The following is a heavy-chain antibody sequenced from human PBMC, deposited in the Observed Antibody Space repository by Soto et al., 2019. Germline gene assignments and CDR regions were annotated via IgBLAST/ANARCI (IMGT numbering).Heavy chain of an antibody. CDR2: ISYDGSKK. CDR3: AKEGYFDWLLQYSHYMDV. CDR1: KFSFSTYG. J-gene: IGHJ6*03. V-gene: IGHV3-30*18. Sequence: PGGSLRLSCAASKFSFSTYGMHWVRQAPGKGLQWVAVISYDGSKKYYADSVKGRFTISRDNPKGTLFLQMNSLRPEDTAVYYCAKEGYFDWLLQYSHYMDVWGKGTTVTVSS. D-gene: IGHD3-9*01.